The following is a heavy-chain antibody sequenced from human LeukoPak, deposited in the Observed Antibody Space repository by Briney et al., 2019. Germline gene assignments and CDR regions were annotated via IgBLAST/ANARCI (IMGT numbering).Heavy chain of an antibody. CDR3: GKDVWRAWYGPTTY. J-gene: IGHJ4*02. D-gene: IGHD6-13*01. CDR2: IWNDGSET. Sequence: GRSLRLSCAASGFIFSNYGMHCVRQAPGKRLEWVAVIWNDGSETFHADSVKGRFRIARDNSKNTLYLQMNSLRAEDTAVYFGGKDVWRAWYGPTTYGGQGTLVTVSS. CDR1: GFIFSNYG. V-gene: IGHV3-33*06.